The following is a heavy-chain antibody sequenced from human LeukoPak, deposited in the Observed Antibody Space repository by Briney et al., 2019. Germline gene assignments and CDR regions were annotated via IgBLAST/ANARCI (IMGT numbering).Heavy chain of an antibody. J-gene: IGHJ4*02. CDR1: GGSISSSSYY. CDR3: AGPSGYCSSTSCPFDY. D-gene: IGHD2-2*01. V-gene: IGHV4-39*01. CDR2: IYYSGST. Sequence: SETLSLTCTVSGGSISSSSYYWGWIRQPQGKGLEWIGSIYYSGSTYYNPSLKSRVTISVDTSKNQFSLKLSSVTAADTAVYYCAGPSGYCSSTSCPFDYWGQGTLVTVSS.